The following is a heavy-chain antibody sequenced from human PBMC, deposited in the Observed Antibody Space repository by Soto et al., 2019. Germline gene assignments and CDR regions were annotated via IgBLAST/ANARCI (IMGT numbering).Heavy chain of an antibody. CDR2: INPNSGGT. Sequence: VASVKVSCKASGYTFTGYYMYWVRQAPGQGLEWMGWINPNSGGTNYAQKFQGRVTMTRDTSISTAYMELSRLGSDDTAVYYCARDEDCSSTSCPFAFDIWGQGTMVTVSS. CDR3: ARDEDCSSTSCPFAFDI. CDR1: GYTFTGYY. V-gene: IGHV1-2*02. J-gene: IGHJ3*02. D-gene: IGHD2-2*01.